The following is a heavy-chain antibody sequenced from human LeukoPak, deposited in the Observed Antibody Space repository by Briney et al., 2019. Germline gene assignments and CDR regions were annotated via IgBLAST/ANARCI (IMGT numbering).Heavy chain of an antibody. CDR3: ASPKRGDAILPDH. Sequence: PGRSLGLSCVASGFTFSNYAMHWVRQAPGKGLEWVAVISYEGSSKYYADSVKGRFTISRDNSKNTLHLQMDSLRDEDTAVYYCASPKRGDAILPDHWGQGTLVTVSS. D-gene: IGHD3-10*01. CDR2: ISYEGSSK. J-gene: IGHJ5*02. CDR1: GFTFSNYA. V-gene: IGHV3-30*04.